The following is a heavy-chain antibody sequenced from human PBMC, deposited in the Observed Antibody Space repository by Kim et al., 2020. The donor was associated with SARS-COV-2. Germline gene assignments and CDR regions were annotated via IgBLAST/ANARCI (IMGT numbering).Heavy chain of an antibody. CDR1: GYTFSTYA. CDR2: INAGNGNT. V-gene: IGHV1-3*01. CDR3: ASCSGGSCYYYGMDV. D-gene: IGHD2-15*01. Sequence: ASVKVSCKASGYTFSTYAMHWVRQAPGQRLEWMGWINAGNGNTKYSQKFQGRVTITRDTSASTAYMELSSLRSEDMAVYYCASCSGGSCYYYGMDVWGQGTTVTVSS. J-gene: IGHJ6*02.